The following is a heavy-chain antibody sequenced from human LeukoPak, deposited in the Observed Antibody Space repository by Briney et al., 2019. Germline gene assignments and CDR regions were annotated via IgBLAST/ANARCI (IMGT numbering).Heavy chain of an antibody. Sequence: PGGSLRLSCAASGFTFSSYWMHWVRQAPGKGLVWVSRINCDGSSTSYADSVKGRFTISRDNAKNTLYLQMNSLRAEDTAVYYCARVFWYDSSFDYWGQGTLVTVSS. D-gene: IGHD3-22*01. V-gene: IGHV3-74*01. CDR2: INCDGSST. CDR1: GFTFSSYW. J-gene: IGHJ4*02. CDR3: ARVFWYDSSFDY.